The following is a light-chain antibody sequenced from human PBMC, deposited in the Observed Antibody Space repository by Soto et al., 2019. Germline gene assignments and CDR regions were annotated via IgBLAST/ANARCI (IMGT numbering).Light chain of an antibody. Sequence: QSALTQPASVSGSPXXSXTISCTGTSSDVGGYNYVSWYQQHPGKAPKLMIYDVSNRPSGVSNRFSGSKSGNTASLTISGLQAEDEADYYCSSYTSSSTLLYVFGTGTKLTVL. CDR2: DVS. J-gene: IGLJ1*01. V-gene: IGLV2-14*01. CDR1: SSDVGGYNY. CDR3: SSYTSSSTLLYV.